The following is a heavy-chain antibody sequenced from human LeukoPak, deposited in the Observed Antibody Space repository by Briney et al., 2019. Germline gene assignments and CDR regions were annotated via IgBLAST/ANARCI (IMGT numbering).Heavy chain of an antibody. CDR3: ARLGSSSWYPRPGYYFDY. Sequence: PSETLSLTCTVSGGSISSYYWSWIRQPPGKGLEWIGYIYYSGSTNYNPSLKSRVTISVDTSKNQFSLKLSSVTAADTAVYYCARLGSSSWYPRPGYYFDYWGQGTLVTVSS. V-gene: IGHV4-59*01. CDR2: IYYSGST. J-gene: IGHJ4*02. CDR1: GGSISSYY. D-gene: IGHD6-13*01.